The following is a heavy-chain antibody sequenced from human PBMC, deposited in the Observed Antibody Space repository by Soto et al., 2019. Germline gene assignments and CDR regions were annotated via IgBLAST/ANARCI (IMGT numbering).Heavy chain of an antibody. CDR2: IFPSGTT. CDR1: GGSLSGATYS. V-gene: IGHV4-30-2*01. Sequence: SETLSLTCGVSGGSLSGATYSWNWIRQPPGKGLEWIGYIFPSGTTYYNPSIKSRVTISIDVAKNQFSLSLRSLTAAGTAVYYCARSREFDYWSQGTLVTVSS. CDR3: ARSREFDY. J-gene: IGHJ4*02.